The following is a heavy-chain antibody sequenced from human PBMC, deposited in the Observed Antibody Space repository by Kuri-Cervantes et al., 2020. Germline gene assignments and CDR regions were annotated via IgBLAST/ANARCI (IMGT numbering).Heavy chain of an antibody. Sequence: GESLKISCAASGFTFSSYAMHWVRQAPGKGLEWVAVISYDGSNKYYADSVKGRFTISRDNSKNTPYLQMNSLRAEDTAVYYCARGNVKAPADGMDVWGQGTTVTVSS. CDR1: GFTFSSYA. CDR2: ISYDGSNK. J-gene: IGHJ6*02. CDR3: ARGNVKAPADGMDV. V-gene: IGHV3-30-3*01. D-gene: IGHD3-16*01.